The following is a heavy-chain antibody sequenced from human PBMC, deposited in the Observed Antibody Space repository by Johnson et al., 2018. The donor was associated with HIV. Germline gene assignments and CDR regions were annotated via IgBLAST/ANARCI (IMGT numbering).Heavy chain of an antibody. J-gene: IGHJ3*02. D-gene: IGHD6-19*01. CDR2: ISSSGGST. CDR3: AKDRSPGWYPAFAI. CDR1: GFMFSRYA. Sequence: VQLMESGGGVVQPGGSLRLSCAASGFMFSRYAMHCVRQAPGKGLEYVSPISSSGGSTCYANSVKGRFAISRDNSKNTLYLQMNSLRAEDTALYYCAKDRSPGWYPAFAIWGQGTMVTVSS. V-gene: IGHV3-64*01.